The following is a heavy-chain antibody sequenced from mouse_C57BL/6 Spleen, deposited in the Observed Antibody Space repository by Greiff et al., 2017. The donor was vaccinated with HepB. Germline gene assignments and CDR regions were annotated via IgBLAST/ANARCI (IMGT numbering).Heavy chain of an antibody. Sequence: VQLQQSGAELVRPGASVKLSCKASGYTFTDYYINWVKQRPGQGLEWIARIYPGSGNTYYNEKFKGKATLTAEKSSSTAYMQLSSLTSEDSAVYFCARSYYYGSSLYYFDYWGQGTTLTVSS. D-gene: IGHD1-1*01. CDR3: ARSYYYGSSLYYFDY. V-gene: IGHV1-76*01. J-gene: IGHJ2*01. CDR2: IYPGSGNT. CDR1: GYTFTDYY.